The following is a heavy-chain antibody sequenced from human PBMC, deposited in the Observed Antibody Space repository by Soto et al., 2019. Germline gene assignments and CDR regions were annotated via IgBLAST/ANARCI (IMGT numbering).Heavy chain of an antibody. CDR1: GGSLSSYY. CDR2: IYYSGST. CDR3: ARHDFWRVSRPFDY. V-gene: IGHV4-59*08. Sequence: PSETLSLTCTVSGGSLSSYYWSWIRQPPGKGLEWIGYIYYSGSTNYNPSLKSRVTISVDTSKNQYSLKLSSVTAADTAVYYCARHDFWRVSRPFDYWGQGTLVTVS. J-gene: IGHJ4*02. D-gene: IGHD3-3*01.